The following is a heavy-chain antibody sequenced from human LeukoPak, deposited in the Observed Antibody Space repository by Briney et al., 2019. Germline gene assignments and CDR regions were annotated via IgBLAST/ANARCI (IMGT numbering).Heavy chain of an antibody. CDR2: ISSSSSHI. D-gene: IGHD2-2*01. J-gene: IGHJ4*02. CDR3: ATRYCTTTNCYALDY. CDR1: GFIFSSYS. Sequence: PGGSLRLSCVASGFIFSSYSMNWVRQAPGKGLQWVSSISSSSSHILYADSVKGRFTISSDNANNLLYLQMNSLRVEDTAVYYCATRYCTTTNCYALDYWGQGTLVTVSS. V-gene: IGHV3-21*06.